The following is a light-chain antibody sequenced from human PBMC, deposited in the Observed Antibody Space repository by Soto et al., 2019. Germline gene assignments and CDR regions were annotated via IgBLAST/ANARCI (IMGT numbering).Light chain of an antibody. CDR2: EVS. CDR1: SSYVGGYNY. Sequence: QSALTQPPSASGSPGQSVTISCTGTSSYVGGYNYVSWYQQHPGKAPKLMIYEVSKRPSGVPDRFSGSKSGNTASLTVSGLQAEDEADYYCSSYAGSNNYVFGPGTKVTVL. V-gene: IGLV2-8*01. J-gene: IGLJ1*01. CDR3: SSYAGSNNYV.